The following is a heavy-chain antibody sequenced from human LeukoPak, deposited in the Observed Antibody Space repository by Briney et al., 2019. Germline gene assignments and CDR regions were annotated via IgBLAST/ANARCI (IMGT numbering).Heavy chain of an antibody. CDR1: GYTFTSYG. D-gene: IGHD3-9*01. V-gene: IGHV1-18*01. CDR2: ISAYNGNT. J-gene: IGHJ4*02. CDR3: ARGTPSGLTGYLEDDY. Sequence: GASVKLSCKASGYTFTSYGISWVRQAPGQGLEWMGWISAYNGNTNYAQKLQGRVTMTTDTSTSTAYMELRSLRSDDTAVYYCARGTPSGLTGYLEDDYWGQGTLVTVSS.